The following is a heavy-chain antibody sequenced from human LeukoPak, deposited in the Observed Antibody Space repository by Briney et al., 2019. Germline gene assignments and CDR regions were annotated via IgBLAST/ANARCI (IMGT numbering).Heavy chain of an antibody. J-gene: IGHJ4*02. V-gene: IGHV3-21*01. Sequence: GGSLRLSCAASGFTFSSYSINWVRQAPGKGLEWVSSITSSSRYIYYADSVKGRFTISRDNAKNSLYLQMNSLRAEDTAVYYCARGRDGYNFDYWGQGTLVTVSS. CDR2: ITSSSRYI. CDR1: GFTFSSYS. D-gene: IGHD5-24*01. CDR3: ARGRDGYNFDY.